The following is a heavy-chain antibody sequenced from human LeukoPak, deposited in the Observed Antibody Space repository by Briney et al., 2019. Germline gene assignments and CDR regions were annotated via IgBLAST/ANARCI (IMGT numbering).Heavy chain of an antibody. J-gene: IGHJ6*03. CDR2: ISYDGSKK. V-gene: IGHV3-30-3*01. Sequence: GGSLRLSCAASGFTFSSYAMHWVRQAPGKGLEWVAVISYDGSKKYYADSVKGRFTISRDKSKNTLYLQMNSLRAEDTAMYYCARAGAGTTYYYYCMDVWGKGTTVTVSS. D-gene: IGHD6-19*01. CDR3: ARAGAGTTYYYYCMDV. CDR1: GFTFSSYA.